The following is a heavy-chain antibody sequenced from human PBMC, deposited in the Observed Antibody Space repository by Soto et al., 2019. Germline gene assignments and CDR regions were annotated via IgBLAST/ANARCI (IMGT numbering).Heavy chain of an antibody. CDR3: ARDRGARYSYGPVFDY. J-gene: IGHJ4*02. CDR1: GGSISSGGYY. CDR2: IYYSGST. Sequence: SETLSLTCTVSGGSISSGGYYWRWIRQHPGKGLEWIGYIYYSGSTYYNPSLKSRVTISVDTSKNQFSLKLSSVTAADTAVYYCARDRGARYSYGPVFDYWGQGTLVTVSS. V-gene: IGHV4-31*03. D-gene: IGHD5-18*01.